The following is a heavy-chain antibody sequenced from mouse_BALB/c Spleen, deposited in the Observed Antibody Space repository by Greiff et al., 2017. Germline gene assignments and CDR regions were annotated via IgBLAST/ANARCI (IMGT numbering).Heavy chain of an antibody. CDR1: GYTFTSYV. J-gene: IGHJ4*01. D-gene: IGHD3-3*01. CDR2: INPYNDGT. Sequence: VHVKQSGPELVKPGASVKMSCKASGYTFTSYVMHWVKQKPGQGLEWIGYINPYNDGTKYNEKFKGKATLTSDKSSSTAYMELSSLTSEDSAVYYCATGRRGYYYAMDYWGQGTSVTVSS. CDR3: ATGRRGYYYAMDY. V-gene: IGHV1-14*01.